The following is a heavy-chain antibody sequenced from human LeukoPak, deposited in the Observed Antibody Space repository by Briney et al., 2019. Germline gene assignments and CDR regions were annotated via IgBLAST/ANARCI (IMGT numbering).Heavy chain of an antibody. CDR3: ARYTIGWSFDY. Sequence: GGSLRLSCAASGFTFSSYEMNWVRQAPGKGLEWVSYISSSGSTIYYADSVKGRFTISRDNAKNSPYLQMSSLRAEDTAVYYCARYTIGWSFDYLGQGTLVTVSS. J-gene: IGHJ4*02. D-gene: IGHD6-19*01. CDR1: GFTFSSYE. CDR2: ISSSGSTI. V-gene: IGHV3-48*03.